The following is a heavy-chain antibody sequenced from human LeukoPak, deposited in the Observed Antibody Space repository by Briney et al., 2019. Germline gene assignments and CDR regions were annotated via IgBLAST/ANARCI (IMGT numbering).Heavy chain of an antibody. Sequence: SETLSLTCTVSGGSISSSSYYWGWIRQPPGKGLEWIGTFYYRGSTYYSPASKSHFSLKLSSVTAADTAVYYCARHRGYSYGYQLLYFDYWGQGTLVTVSS. V-gene: IGHV4-39*01. J-gene: IGHJ4*02. CDR1: GGSISSSSYY. CDR3: ARHRGYSYGYQLLYFDY. D-gene: IGHD5-18*01. CDR2: FYYRGST.